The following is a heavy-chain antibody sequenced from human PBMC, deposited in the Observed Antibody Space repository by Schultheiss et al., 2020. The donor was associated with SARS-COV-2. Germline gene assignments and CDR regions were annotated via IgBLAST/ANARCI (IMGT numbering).Heavy chain of an antibody. CDR2: IYYSGST. CDR3: ARDNIVVVPAAMGGDDAFDI. V-gene: IGHV4-39*07. CDR1: GGSISSSSYY. Sequence: SETLFLTCTVSGGSISSSSYYWGWIRQPPGKGLEWIGSIYYSGSTYYNPSLKSRVTISVDTSKNQFSLKLSSVTAADTAVYYCARDNIVVVPAAMGGDDAFDIWGQGTMVTVSS. D-gene: IGHD2-2*01. J-gene: IGHJ3*02.